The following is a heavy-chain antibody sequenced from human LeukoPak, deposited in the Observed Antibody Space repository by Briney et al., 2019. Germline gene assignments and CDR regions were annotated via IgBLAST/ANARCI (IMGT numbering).Heavy chain of an antibody. CDR2: MNPNSGNT. Sequence: ASVKVSCKAFGYTFTSYDINWVRQATGQGLEWMGWMNPNSGNTGYAQKFQGRVTMTRNTSISTAYMELSSLRSEDTAVYYCAREYYYGSGSYSAWFDPWGQGTLVTGSS. V-gene: IGHV1-8*01. D-gene: IGHD3-10*01. CDR3: AREYYYGSGSYSAWFDP. CDR1: GYTFTSYD. J-gene: IGHJ5*02.